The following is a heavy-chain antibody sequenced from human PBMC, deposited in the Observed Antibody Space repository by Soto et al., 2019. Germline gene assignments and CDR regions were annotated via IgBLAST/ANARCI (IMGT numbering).Heavy chain of an antibody. V-gene: IGHV1-18*01. D-gene: IGHD3-3*01. CDR2: IRAYNGNT. J-gene: IGHJ6*02. CDR1: GYAFTSYG. Sequence: ASVKVSCKASGYAFTSYGISWVRQVPGQGLEWMGWIRAYNGNTNYAQKLQGIGTMTTDTSTSTAYMELRSLRSDDTAVYYCARDVAIRFLEWHPDYYYYGMDVWGQGTTVTVSS. CDR3: ARDVAIRFLEWHPDYYYYGMDV.